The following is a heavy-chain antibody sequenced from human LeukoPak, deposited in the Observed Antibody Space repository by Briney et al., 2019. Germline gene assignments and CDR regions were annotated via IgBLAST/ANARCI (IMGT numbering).Heavy chain of an antibody. V-gene: IGHV3-30-3*01. Sequence: GRSLRLSCAASGFTFSNYAMHWVRQAPGKGLVWVAVISYDGSNKYYAVSVKGRFTISRDNSKNTLYLQMNSLRPEDTAVYDCARDSVAGTSLDYWGQGTLVTVSS. J-gene: IGHJ4*02. CDR2: ISYDGSNK. D-gene: IGHD6-19*01. CDR1: GFTFSNYA. CDR3: ARDSVAGTSLDY.